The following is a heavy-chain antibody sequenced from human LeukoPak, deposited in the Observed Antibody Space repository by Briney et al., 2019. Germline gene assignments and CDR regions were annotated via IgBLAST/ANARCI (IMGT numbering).Heavy chain of an antibody. Sequence: GGSLRLSCVASGFTFSNYWMNWVRLAPGKGLEWVANINQDGSERYYVDSVKGRFTISRDNTKNSMYLQMNSLRAEDTAVYYCARLIRGSGTYYTSYYYFDYWGQGTLVNVSS. V-gene: IGHV3-7*01. J-gene: IGHJ4*02. CDR2: INQDGSER. CDR3: ARLIRGSGTYYTSYYYFDY. D-gene: IGHD3-10*01. CDR1: GFTFSNYW.